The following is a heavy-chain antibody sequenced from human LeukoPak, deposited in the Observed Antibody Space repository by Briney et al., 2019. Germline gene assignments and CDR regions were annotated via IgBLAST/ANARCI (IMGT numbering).Heavy chain of an antibody. CDR1: GGSISSSSYY. Sequence: SETLSLTCTVSGGSISSSSYYWGWIRQPPGKGLEWIGGIYYSGSTYYNPSLKSRVTISVDTSKNQFSLKLSSVTAADTAVYYCARQGTAYNWNDRPIDYWGQGTLVTVSS. CDR2: IYYSGST. J-gene: IGHJ4*02. CDR3: ARQGTAYNWNDRPIDY. D-gene: IGHD1-1*01. V-gene: IGHV4-39*01.